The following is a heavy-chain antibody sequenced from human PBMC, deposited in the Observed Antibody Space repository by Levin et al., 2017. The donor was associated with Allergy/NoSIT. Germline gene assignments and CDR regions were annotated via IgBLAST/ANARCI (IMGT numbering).Heavy chain of an antibody. D-gene: IGHD3-10*01. CDR1: GFTFSSYG. CDR3: ARPPRGVIRPFYFDY. Sequence: GGSLRLSCAASGFTFSSYGMHWVRQAPGKGLEWVAVIWYDGSNKYYADSVKGRFTISRDNSKNTLYLQMNSLRAEDTAVYYCARPPRGVIRPFYFDYWGQGTLVTVSS. V-gene: IGHV3-33*01. J-gene: IGHJ4*02. CDR2: IWYDGSNK.